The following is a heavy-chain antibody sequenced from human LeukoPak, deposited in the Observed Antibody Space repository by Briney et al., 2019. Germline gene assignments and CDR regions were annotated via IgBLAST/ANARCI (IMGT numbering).Heavy chain of an antibody. V-gene: IGHV3-23*01. CDR2: ISGSGGST. D-gene: IGHD4-23*01. J-gene: IGHJ4*02. CDR1: GFTFSSYA. Sequence: GGSLRLSCAASGFTFSSYAMIWVRQAPGKGLEWVSAISGSGGSTYYADSVKGQFTISRDNSKNTLYLQMNSLRAEDTAVYYCAKDRTVAHDYWGQGTLVTVSS. CDR3: AKDRTVAHDY.